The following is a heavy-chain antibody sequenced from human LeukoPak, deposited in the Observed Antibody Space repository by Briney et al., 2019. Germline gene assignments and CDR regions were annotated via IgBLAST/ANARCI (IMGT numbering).Heavy chain of an antibody. V-gene: IGHV4-34*01. Sequence: PSETLSLTCAVYGGSFSGYYWSWIRQPPGKGLEWLGEINHSGSTNYNPSLKSRVTISVDTSKNQFSLKLSSVTAADTAVYYCARVPPRGDCYRAFDIWGQGTMVTVSS. CDR2: INHSGST. J-gene: IGHJ3*02. CDR1: GGSFSGYY. CDR3: ARVPPRGDCYRAFDI. D-gene: IGHD2-21*01.